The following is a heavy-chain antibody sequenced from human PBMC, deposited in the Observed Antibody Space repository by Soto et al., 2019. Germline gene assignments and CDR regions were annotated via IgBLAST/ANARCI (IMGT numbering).Heavy chain of an antibody. V-gene: IGHV3-9*01. CDR3: AKDHGYSYGYQDY. J-gene: IGHJ4*02. Sequence: EVRLVESGGGLAQPGRSLRLSCAASGFTFDDYAMHWVRQAPGKSLEWVSGISWNSGSIAYGDSVKGRFTISRDNAKSSLYLQMNSLRPEDTALYYCAKDHGYSYGYQDYWGQGTLVTVSS. D-gene: IGHD5-18*01. CDR2: ISWNSGSI. CDR1: GFTFDDYA.